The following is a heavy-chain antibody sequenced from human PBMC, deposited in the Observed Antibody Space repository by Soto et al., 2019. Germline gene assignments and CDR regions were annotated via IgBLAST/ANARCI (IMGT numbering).Heavy chain of an antibody. Sequence: GGSLRLSCAASGFTFSSYWMHWVRQAPGKGLVWVSRINSDGSSTSYADSVKGRFTISRDNAKNTLYLQMNSLRAEDTAVYYCARHPEYYDILTGTYYYYYGMDVWGQGTTVTVSS. CDR2: INSDGSST. V-gene: IGHV3-74*01. CDR3: ARHPEYYDILTGTYYYYYGMDV. CDR1: GFTFSSYW. D-gene: IGHD3-9*01. J-gene: IGHJ6*02.